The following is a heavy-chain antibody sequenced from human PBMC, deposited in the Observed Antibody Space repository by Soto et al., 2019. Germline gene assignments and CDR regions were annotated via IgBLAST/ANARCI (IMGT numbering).Heavy chain of an antibody. CDR3: ARGTRYYDFWSGYYPDY. CDR1: GGSISSGDYY. V-gene: IGHV4-30-4*01. CDR2: IYYSGST. Sequence: SETLSLTCTVSGGSISSGDYYWSWIRQPPGKGLEWIGYIYYSGSTYYNPSLKSRVTISVDTSKNQFSLKLSSVTAADTAVYYCARGTRYYDFWSGYYPDYWGQGTLVTVSS. J-gene: IGHJ4*02. D-gene: IGHD3-3*01.